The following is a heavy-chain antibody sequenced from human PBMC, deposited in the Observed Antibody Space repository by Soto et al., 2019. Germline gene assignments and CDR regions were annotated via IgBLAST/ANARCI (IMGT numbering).Heavy chain of an antibody. J-gene: IGHJ3*02. Sequence: GASVKVSCKASGGTFSSYAISWVRQAPGQGLEWMGGIIPIFGTANYAQKFQGRVTITADKSTSTAYMELSSLRAEDTAVYYCARDKLIGYGDYVGAFDIWGQGTMVTVSS. V-gene: IGHV1-69*06. CDR3: ARDKLIGYGDYVGAFDI. CDR1: GGTFSSYA. D-gene: IGHD4-17*01. CDR2: IIPIFGTA.